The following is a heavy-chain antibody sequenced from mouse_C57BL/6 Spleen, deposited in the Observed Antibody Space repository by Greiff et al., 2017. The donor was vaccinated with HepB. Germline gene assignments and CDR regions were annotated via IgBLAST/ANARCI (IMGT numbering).Heavy chain of an antibody. CDR1: GYTFTSYW. J-gene: IGHJ4*01. CDR2: IDPSDSET. D-gene: IGHD2-5*01. V-gene: IGHV1-52*01. CDR3: ARGDYSNLYAMDY. Sequence: VKLQESGAELVRPGSSVKLSCKASGYTFTSYWMHWVKQRPIQGLEWIGNIDPSDSETHYNQKFKDKATLTVDKSSSTAYMQLSSLTSEDSAVYYCARGDYSNLYAMDYWGQGTSVTVSS.